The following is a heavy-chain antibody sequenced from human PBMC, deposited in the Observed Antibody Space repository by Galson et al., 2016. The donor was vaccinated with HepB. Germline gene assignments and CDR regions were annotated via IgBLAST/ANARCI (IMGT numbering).Heavy chain of an antibody. V-gene: IGHV4-59*08. CDR3: ARRRGPYDY. D-gene: IGHD3-10*01. CDR2: IHYTGIT. Sequence: SETLSLTCSVSGGSFNDYPWSWIRQPPGKEPEWIGYIHYTGITDYTPSLKSRVSITVGPSNNQFSLRLDSVSAADTAVYYCARRRGPYDYWGQGILVTVAS. J-gene: IGHJ4*02. CDR1: GGSFNDYP.